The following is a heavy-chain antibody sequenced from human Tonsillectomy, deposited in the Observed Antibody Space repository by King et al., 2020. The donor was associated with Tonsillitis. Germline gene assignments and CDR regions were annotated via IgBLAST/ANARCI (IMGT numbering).Heavy chain of an antibody. J-gene: IGHJ4*02. Sequence: VQLVESGGGLVQPGRSLRLSCAASGFTFDDYAMHWVRQAPGKGLDWVSCISWNSGSIGYADAVKGRFTSSRDNAKNSRYLQMNSLRAAETALYYCAKDIRRGGSLFDYWGQGTLVTVSS. CDR3: AKDIRRGGSLFDY. CDR2: ISWNSGSI. CDR1: GFTFDDYA. V-gene: IGHV3-9*01. D-gene: IGHD1-26*01.